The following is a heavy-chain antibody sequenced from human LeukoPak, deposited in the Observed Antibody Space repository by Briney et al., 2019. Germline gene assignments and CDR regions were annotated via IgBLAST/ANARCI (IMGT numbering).Heavy chain of an antibody. V-gene: IGHV3-7*01. CDR2: IKEDGSQK. J-gene: IGHJ4*02. CDR3: AIERSFCEGDCSDH. Sequence: GGSLRLSCVASGFTFNNYWMSWVRQAPGKGLEWVANIKEDGSQKNYVESVKGRFTISRDNVKNSLYLQMNTLRVEDTAVYYCAIERSFCEGDCSDHWGQRTLVAVST. CDR1: GFTFNNYW. D-gene: IGHD2-21*01.